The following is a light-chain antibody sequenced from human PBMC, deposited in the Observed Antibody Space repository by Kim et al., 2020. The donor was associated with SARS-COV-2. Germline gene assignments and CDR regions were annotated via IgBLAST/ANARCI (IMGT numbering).Light chain of an antibody. V-gene: IGKV1-6*01. Sequence: ASVGDRVTIPCRASQDIRTDLGWYQQKAGKAPKVLIYGASTLHSGVPSRFSGSGSGTDFTLTISSLQPEDFATYYCLQDYIYPRAFGQGTKVDIK. CDR3: LQDYIYPRA. CDR2: GAS. J-gene: IGKJ1*01. CDR1: QDIRTD.